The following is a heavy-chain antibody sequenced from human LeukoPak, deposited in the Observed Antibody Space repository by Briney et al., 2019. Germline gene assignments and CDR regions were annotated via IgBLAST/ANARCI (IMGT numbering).Heavy chain of an antibody. CDR2: INAGNGNT. CDR1: GYTFTSYA. V-gene: IGHV1-3*01. J-gene: IGHJ6*02. Sequence: GASVKVSCKASGYTFTSYAMHWVRQAPGQRLEWMGGINAGNGNTKYSQKFQGRVTITRDTSASTAYMELSSLRSEDTAVYYCARPPPLSYYCGMDVWGQGTTVTVSS. CDR3: ARPPPLSYYCGMDV.